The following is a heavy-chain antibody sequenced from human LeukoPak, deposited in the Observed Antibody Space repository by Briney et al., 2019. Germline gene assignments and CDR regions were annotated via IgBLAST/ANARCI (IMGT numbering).Heavy chain of an antibody. D-gene: IGHD2-15*01. Sequence: KPSETLSLTCAVYGGSFSGYYWSWIRQPPGKGLEWIGEINHSGSTNYNPSLKSRVTISVDTSKNQFSLKLSSVTAADTAVYYCARRGKDTVLWVWGQGTLVTVSS. CDR1: GGSFSGYY. CDR2: INHSGST. J-gene: IGHJ4*02. V-gene: IGHV4-34*01. CDR3: ARRGKDTVLWV.